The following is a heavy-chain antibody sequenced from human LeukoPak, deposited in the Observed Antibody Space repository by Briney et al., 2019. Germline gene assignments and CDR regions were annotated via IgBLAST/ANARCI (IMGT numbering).Heavy chain of an antibody. V-gene: IGHV1-69*05. J-gene: IGHJ5*02. Sequence: ASVKVSCKASGGTFSSYAISWVRQAPGQGLEWMGGIIPIFGTANYAQKFQGRVTITTDESTSTAYMELSSLRSEDTAVYYCARTDTRYYDFWSGYWTWGQGTLVTVSS. CDR1: GGTFSSYA. D-gene: IGHD3-3*01. CDR3: ARTDTRYYDFWSGYWT. CDR2: IIPIFGTA.